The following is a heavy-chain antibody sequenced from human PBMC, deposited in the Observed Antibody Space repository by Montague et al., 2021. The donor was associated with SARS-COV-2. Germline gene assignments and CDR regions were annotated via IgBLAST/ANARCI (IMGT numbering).Heavy chain of an antibody. V-gene: IGHV4-34*01. CDR1: GGSFSGYY. CDR2: INHSGST. Sequence: SETLSLTCAVYGGSFSGYYWSWIRQPPGKGLEWIGEINHSGSTNYNPSLKSRVTISVDTSKNQFSLKLSSVTAADTAVYYCAKGPRITMIVVVITDIWSDHWGQGTLVTVSS. J-gene: IGHJ5*02. D-gene: IGHD3-22*01. CDR3: AKGPRITMIVVVITDIWSDH.